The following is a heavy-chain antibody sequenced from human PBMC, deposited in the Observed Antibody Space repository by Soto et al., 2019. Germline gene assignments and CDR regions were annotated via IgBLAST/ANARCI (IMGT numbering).Heavy chain of an antibody. CDR2: INPNSGGT. V-gene: IGHV1-2*02. CDR3: ARDPRVVPAAMGTYGMDV. CDR1: GYTFTGYY. J-gene: IGHJ6*02. Sequence: GASVKVSCKASGYTFTGYYMHWVRQAPGQGLEWMGWINPNSGGTNYAQKFQGRVTMTRDTSISTAYMELSRLRSDDTAVYYCARDPRVVPAAMGTYGMDVWGQGTTVTVSS. D-gene: IGHD2-2*01.